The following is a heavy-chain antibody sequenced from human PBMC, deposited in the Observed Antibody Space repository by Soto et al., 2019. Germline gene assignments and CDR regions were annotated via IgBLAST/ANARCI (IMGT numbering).Heavy chain of an antibody. Sequence: SCAASGFTFDDYAMHWVRQAPGKGLGWVSGISWNSGSIGYADSVKGRFTISRDNAKNSLYLQMNSLRAEETALYYCAKDMSGQQMTFDIWGQGTMVTVSS. CDR3: AKDMSGQQMTFDI. CDR1: GFTFDDYA. CDR2: ISWNSGSI. D-gene: IGHD6-13*01. V-gene: IGHV3-9*01. J-gene: IGHJ3*02.